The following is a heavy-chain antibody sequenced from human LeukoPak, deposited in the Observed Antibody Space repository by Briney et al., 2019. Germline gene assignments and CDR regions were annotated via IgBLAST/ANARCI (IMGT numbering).Heavy chain of an antibody. V-gene: IGHV1-3*01. D-gene: IGHD3-16*01. CDR3: ARDPRGSVGMDV. CDR2: INAGNGNT. J-gene: IGHJ6*02. Sequence: ASVKVSCKASGYTFTSYSMHWVRQAPGQRLEWMGWINAGNGNTKFSQKFQGRVTITRDTSASTAYMELRSLRSDDTAVYYCARDPRGSVGMDVWGQGTTVTVSS. CDR1: GYTFTSYS.